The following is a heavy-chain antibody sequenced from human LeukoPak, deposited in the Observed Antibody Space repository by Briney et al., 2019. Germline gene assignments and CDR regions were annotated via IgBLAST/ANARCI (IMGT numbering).Heavy chain of an antibody. D-gene: IGHD1-26*01. CDR1: GFIFSDYY. CDR3: ARDREVGATATLRNNF. CDR2: ISSSGGTI. Sequence: GGSLRLSCAASGFIFSDYYMTWIRQAPGKGLEWLSYISSSGGTIDYADSVKGRFTISRDNAKKSLYLQMNSLRAEDTAVYYCARDREVGATATLRNNFWGQGTLVTVSS. V-gene: IGHV3-11*04. J-gene: IGHJ4*02.